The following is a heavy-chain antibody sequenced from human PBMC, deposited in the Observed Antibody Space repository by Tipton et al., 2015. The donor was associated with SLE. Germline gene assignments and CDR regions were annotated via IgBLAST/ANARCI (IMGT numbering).Heavy chain of an antibody. J-gene: IGHJ4*02. V-gene: IGHV4-59*01. CDR1: GGSISNYY. Sequence: TLSLTCTVSGGSISNYYWSWVRLPPGKGLECIGYIYYSGSGNYNPSLKSRVTMSIDTSKNQFSMKLSSVTAADTAVYYWARTVGSHRNYDFDYWGQGTLVTVSP. CDR2: IYYSGSG. CDR3: ARTVGSHRNYDFDY. D-gene: IGHD1-26*01.